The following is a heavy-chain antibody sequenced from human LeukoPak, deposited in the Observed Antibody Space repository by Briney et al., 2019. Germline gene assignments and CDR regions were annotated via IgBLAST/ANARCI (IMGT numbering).Heavy chain of an antibody. CDR1: GGTFSSYA. CDR2: IIPIFGTA. D-gene: IGHD6-13*01. CDR3: ARVAAARNRDFDY. V-gene: IGHV1-69*05. J-gene: IGHJ4*02. Sequence: ASVKVSCKASGGTFSSYAISWVRQAPGQGLEWMGGIIPIFGTANYAQKFQGRVTITTDESTSTAYMELSSLRSEDTAVYYCARVAAARNRDFDYWGQGTLVTVSS.